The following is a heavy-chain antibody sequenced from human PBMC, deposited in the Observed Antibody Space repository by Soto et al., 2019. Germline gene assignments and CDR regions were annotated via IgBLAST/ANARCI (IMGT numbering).Heavy chain of an antibody. CDR2: IIPIFGTA. CDR1: GGTFSSYA. D-gene: IGHD2-15*01. Sequence: ASVKVSCKASGGTFSSYAISWVRQAPGQGLEWMGEIIPIFGTANYAQKFQGRVTITADESTSTAYMELSSLRSEDTAVYYCAGGISEGCSGGSCSPSRYGMDVWGQGTTVTVSS. V-gene: IGHV1-69*13. J-gene: IGHJ6*02. CDR3: AGGISEGCSGGSCSPSRYGMDV.